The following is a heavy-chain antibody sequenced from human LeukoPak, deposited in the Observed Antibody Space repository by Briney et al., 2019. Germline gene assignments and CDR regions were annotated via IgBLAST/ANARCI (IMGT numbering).Heavy chain of an antibody. CDR2: IGGRDGST. J-gene: IGHJ4*02. V-gene: IGHV3-23*01. Sequence: GGSLRLSCAASGFTFSSYAMSWVRQAPGKGLEWVSAIGGRDGSTYYADSVKGRFTISRDNSKNTLYVQMNGLRAEDTAAYYCAKGHYYGSGSLDYWGQGTLVTVSS. CDR1: GFTFSSYA. CDR3: AKGHYYGSGSLDY. D-gene: IGHD3-10*01.